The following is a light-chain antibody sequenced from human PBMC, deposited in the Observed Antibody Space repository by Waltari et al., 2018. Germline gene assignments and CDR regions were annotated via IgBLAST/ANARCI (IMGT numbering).Light chain of an antibody. CDR1: QRISNY. CDR2: TAS. J-gene: IGKJ1*01. V-gene: IGKV1-39*01. Sequence: DIQMTQSPSSLSASVGDRVTITCRASQRISNYLNWYQQRPGKAPKLLIYTASTLQSGVPSRFSGSGSGTEFSLTISSLQAEDFATYYCQQSDSTVRTFGRGTKVEIK. CDR3: QQSDSTVRT.